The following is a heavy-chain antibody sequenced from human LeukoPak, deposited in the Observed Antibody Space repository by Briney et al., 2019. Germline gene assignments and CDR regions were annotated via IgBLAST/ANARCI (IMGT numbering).Heavy chain of an antibody. CDR1: GGTLSSYA. CDR2: IIPIFGIA. D-gene: IGHD4-17*01. J-gene: IGHJ6*02. V-gene: IGHV1-69*04. Sequence: SVTLSCKASGGTLSSYAISWVRQAPGQGLEWMGRIIPIFGIANYAQKFQGRVTITADKSTSTAYMELSSLRSEDTAVYYCARARTTVTGNYYYGMDVWGQGTTVTVSS. CDR3: ARARTTVTGNYYYGMDV.